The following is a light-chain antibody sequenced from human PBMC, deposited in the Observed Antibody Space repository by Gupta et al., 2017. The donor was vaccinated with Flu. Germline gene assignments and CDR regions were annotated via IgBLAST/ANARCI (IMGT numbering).Light chain of an antibody. J-gene: IGKJ4*01. CDR1: QSVSSY. Sequence: EIVLTQSPATLSLSPGERAPLSCRASQSVSSYLAWYQQKPGQAPRLLIYDASNRATGIPARFSGSGSGTDFTLTISSVEPEDVAFYYCQQRIHCPLTFGGGTKVEI. V-gene: IGKV3-11*01. CDR2: DAS. CDR3: QQRIHCPLT.